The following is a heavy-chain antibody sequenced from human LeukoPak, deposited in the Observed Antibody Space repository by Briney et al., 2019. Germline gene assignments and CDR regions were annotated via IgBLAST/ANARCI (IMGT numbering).Heavy chain of an antibody. V-gene: IGHV1-24*01. CDR3: ATAFWSGYYIYFDY. CDR2: FDPEDGET. J-gene: IGHJ4*02. Sequence: ASVKVSCKVSGYTLTELSMHWVRQAPGKGLEWMGGFDPEDGETIYAQKFQGRVTMTEDTSTDTAYMELSSLRSEDTAVYYCATAFWSGYYIYFDYWGQGTLVTVSS. D-gene: IGHD3-3*01. CDR1: GYTLTELS.